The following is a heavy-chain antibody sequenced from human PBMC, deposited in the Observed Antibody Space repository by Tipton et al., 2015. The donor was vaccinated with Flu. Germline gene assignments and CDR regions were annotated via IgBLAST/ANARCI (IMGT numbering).Heavy chain of an antibody. V-gene: IGHV4-4*07. D-gene: IGHD3-10*01. CDR2: IYSGGNT. J-gene: IGHJ4*02. CDR3: ATYYYGSGTQSAFDY. Sequence: GLVKPSETLSLTCTVSGGSISTYYWSWIRQPAGKGLEWIGRIYSGGNTNYNPSLKSRVSMSVDTSKNQFSLKLSSVTAADTAVYYCATYYYGSGTQSAFDYWGQGTLVTVSS. CDR1: GGSISTYY.